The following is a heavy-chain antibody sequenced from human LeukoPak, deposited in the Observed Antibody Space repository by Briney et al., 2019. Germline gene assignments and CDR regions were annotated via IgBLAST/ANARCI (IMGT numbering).Heavy chain of an antibody. CDR2: INPNSGGT. D-gene: IGHD6-19*01. J-gene: IGHJ4*02. V-gene: IGHV1-2*02. Sequence: ASVKVSCKASGYTFTGYYMLWVRQAPGQGLEWMGWINPNSGGTNYAQKFQGRVTMTRDTSISTAYMELSRLRSDDTAVYYCARGLGIAVAGTGYWGQGTLVAVSS. CDR1: GYTFTGYY. CDR3: ARGLGIAVAGTGY.